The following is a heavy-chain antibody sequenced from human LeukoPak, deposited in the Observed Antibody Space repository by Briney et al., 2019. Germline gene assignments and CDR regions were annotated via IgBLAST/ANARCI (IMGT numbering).Heavy chain of an antibody. V-gene: IGHV1-2*02. CDR2: INPNSGGT. Sequence: APVKVSCKASGYTFTGYYMHWVRQAPGQGLEWMGWINPNSGGTNYAQKFQGRVTMTRDTSISTAYMELSRLRSDDTAVYYCARPKRSSPTFDPWGQGTLVTVSS. J-gene: IGHJ5*02. D-gene: IGHD6-13*01. CDR1: GYTFTGYY. CDR3: ARPKRSSPTFDP.